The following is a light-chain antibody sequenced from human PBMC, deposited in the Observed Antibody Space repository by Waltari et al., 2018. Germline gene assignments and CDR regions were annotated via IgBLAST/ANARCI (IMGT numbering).Light chain of an antibody. J-gene: IGKJ4*01. CDR2: SAS. Sequence: EIVMTQSPATLSVSPGERATLSCRASQSVSSNLAWYQQKPGQPPELLIHSASSRESGVPDRFSGSGSGTDFTLTISSLQAEDVAVYYCQQYYSTPLTFGGGTKVEIK. V-gene: IGKV3-15*01. CDR1: QSVSSN. CDR3: QQYYSTPLT.